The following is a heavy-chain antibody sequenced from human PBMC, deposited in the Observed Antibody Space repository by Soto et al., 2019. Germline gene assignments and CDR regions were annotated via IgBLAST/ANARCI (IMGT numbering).Heavy chain of an antibody. J-gene: IGHJ4*02. CDR1: NFVFSVYS. CDR3: ARDKDQYDFWGGTLDS. CDR2: ISYDGGNK. Sequence: QLVESGGGVVQPERSLKLSCTASNFVFSVYSLHLVRQAPGKGLEWVALISYDGGNKDYADSVKGRFTISRDNSKNTLYLQMNSLRREDTAVYYCARDKDQYDFWGGTLDSWGQGTLVTVSS. D-gene: IGHD3-3*01. V-gene: IGHV3-30-3*01.